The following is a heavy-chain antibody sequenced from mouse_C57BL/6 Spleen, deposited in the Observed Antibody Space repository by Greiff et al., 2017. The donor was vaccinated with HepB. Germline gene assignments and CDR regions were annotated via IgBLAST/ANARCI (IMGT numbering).Heavy chain of an antibody. CDR3: VGLRLWYFDV. J-gene: IGHJ1*03. V-gene: IGHV5-17*01. D-gene: IGHD2-4*01. CDR1: GFTFSDYG. CDR2: ISSGSSTI. Sequence: EVKLMESGGGLVKPGGSLKLSCAASGFTFSDYGMHWVRQAPEKGLEWVAYISSGSSTIYYADTVKGRFTISRDNAKNTLFLQMTSLRSEDTAMYYCVGLRLWYFDVWGTGTTVTVSS.